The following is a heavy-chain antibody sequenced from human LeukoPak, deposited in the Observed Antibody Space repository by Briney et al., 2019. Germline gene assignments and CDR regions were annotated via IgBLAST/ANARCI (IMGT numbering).Heavy chain of an antibody. CDR1: GFTVSDSF. CDR3: ARDGEDIVATAENYYYYMDV. D-gene: IGHD5-12*01. V-gene: IGHV3-53*01. CDR2: IYAGGST. J-gene: IGHJ6*03. Sequence: GGSLRLSCAASGFTVSDSFMSWVRQAPGKGLEWVSVIYAGGSTYYADSVKGRFTISRDNSKNTLYLQMNSLRAEDTAVYYCARDGEDIVATAENYYYYMDVWGKGTTVTVSS.